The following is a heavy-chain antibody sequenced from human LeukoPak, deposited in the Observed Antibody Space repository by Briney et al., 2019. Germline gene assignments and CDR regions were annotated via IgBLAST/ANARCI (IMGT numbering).Heavy chain of an antibody. Sequence: GESLRLSCKGSGYSFTSYWISWVRQMPGKGLEWMGRIDPSDSYTNYSPSFQGHVTISADKSISTAYLQWSSLKASDTAMYYCARVGRITMVRGVFDHYYYYGMDVWGQGTTVTVSS. CDR1: GYSFTSYW. CDR2: IDPSDSYT. J-gene: IGHJ6*02. CDR3: ARVGRITMVRGVFDHYYYYGMDV. D-gene: IGHD3-10*01. V-gene: IGHV5-10-1*01.